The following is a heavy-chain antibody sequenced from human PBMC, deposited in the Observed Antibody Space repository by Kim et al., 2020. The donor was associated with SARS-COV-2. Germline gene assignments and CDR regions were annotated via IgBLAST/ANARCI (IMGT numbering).Heavy chain of an antibody. V-gene: IGHV1-24*01. D-gene: IGHD4-17*01. CDR3: ATEILTVGAFDI. J-gene: IGHJ3*02. CDR1: GYTLTELS. CDR2: FDPEDGET. Sequence: ASVKVSCKVSGYTLTELSMHWVRQAPGKGLEWMGGFDPEDGETIYAQKFQGRVTMTEDTSTDTAYMELSSLGSEDTAVYYCATEILTVGAFDIWGQGTMVTVSS.